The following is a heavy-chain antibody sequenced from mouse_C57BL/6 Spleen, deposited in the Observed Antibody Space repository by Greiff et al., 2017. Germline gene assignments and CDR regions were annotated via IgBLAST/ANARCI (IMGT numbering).Heavy chain of an antibody. CDR1: GFTFSSYA. J-gene: IGHJ3*01. CDR2: ISDGGSYT. V-gene: IGHV5-4*01. Sequence: EVHLVESGGGLVKPGGSLKLSCAASGFTFSSYAMSWVRQTPEKRLEWVATISDGGSYTYYPDNVKGRFTFSRDKAKNTLYLQMSHLKSEDTAMYYCARDDGYDGGLLAYWGQGTLVTVSA. CDR3: ARDDGYDGGLLAY. D-gene: IGHD2-2*01.